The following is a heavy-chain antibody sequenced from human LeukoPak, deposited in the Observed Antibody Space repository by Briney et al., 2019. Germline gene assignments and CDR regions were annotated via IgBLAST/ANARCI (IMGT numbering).Heavy chain of an antibody. CDR3: VRRPYASGMFDP. J-gene: IGHJ5*02. Sequence: SETLSLTCTVSGGSMSTSGYYWGWIRQPPGKGLEWIGNVYYSGSTYYNPSLESRVTISVDTSKNLLSLKLNSVTAADTAVYYCVRRPYASGMFDPWGQGTLVTVSS. V-gene: IGHV4-39*01. CDR2: VYYSGST. CDR1: GGSMSTSGYY. D-gene: IGHD3-10*01.